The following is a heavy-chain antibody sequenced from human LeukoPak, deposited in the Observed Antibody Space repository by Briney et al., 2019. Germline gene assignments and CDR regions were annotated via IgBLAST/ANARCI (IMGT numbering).Heavy chain of an antibody. D-gene: IGHD1-14*01. CDR2: IKQDGSEK. J-gene: IGHJ6*02. Sequence: GGSLRLSCAASGFTSSSYWMSWVRQAPGKGLEWVANIKQDGSEKYYVDSVKGRFTISRDNAKNSLYLQMNSLRAEDTAVYYCARARNQYGMDVWGQGTTVTVSS. CDR3: ARARNQYGMDV. CDR1: GFTSSSYW. V-gene: IGHV3-7*04.